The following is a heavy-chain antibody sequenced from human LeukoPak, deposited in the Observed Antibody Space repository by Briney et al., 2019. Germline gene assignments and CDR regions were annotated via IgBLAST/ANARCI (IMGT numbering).Heavy chain of an antibody. V-gene: IGHV3-7*03. CDR2: INGDGGEI. J-gene: IGHJ6*03. CDR3: ARETVIAVADHSDYYYYYMDV. Sequence: PGGSLRLSCAASGFTFSSSWMTWVRQAPGKGLEWVASINGDGGEIHYVDSVKGRFTVSRDNAKNSLYLQMNSLRAEDTALYHCARETVIAVADHSDYYYYYMDVWGKGTTVTISS. CDR1: GFTFSSSW. D-gene: IGHD6-19*01.